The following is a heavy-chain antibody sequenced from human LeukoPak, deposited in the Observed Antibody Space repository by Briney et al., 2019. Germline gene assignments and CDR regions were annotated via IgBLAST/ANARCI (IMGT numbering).Heavy chain of an antibody. D-gene: IGHD4-17*01. J-gene: IGHJ4*02. V-gene: IGHV3-21*01. CDR2: ISGTSTYI. Sequence: PGGSLRLSCAASGFNFIRYTMTWVRQAPGKGLEWVSSISGTSTYIFYADSVKGRFTISRDNAGNSLYLQMNSLRAEDTAVYYCAKFRGHYGDYEYYFDHWGQGTLVTVSS. CDR1: GFNFIRYT. CDR3: AKFRGHYGDYEYYFDH.